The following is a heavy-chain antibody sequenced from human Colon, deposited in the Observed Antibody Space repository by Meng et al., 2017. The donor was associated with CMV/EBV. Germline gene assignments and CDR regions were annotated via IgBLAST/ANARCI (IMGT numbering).Heavy chain of an antibody. Sequence: GGSLRLSCAASGFTFSSHSMNWVRQAPGKGLEWVSSISSTSNYIYYADSVKGRFTISRDSANNSLYLQMTSLRAEDTAVYYCARGDASSWSVEYYLDHWGQGTLVTVSS. CDR3: ARGDASSWSVEYYLDH. J-gene: IGHJ4*02. CDR1: GFTFSSHS. CDR2: ISSTSNYI. V-gene: IGHV3-21*01. D-gene: IGHD6-13*01.